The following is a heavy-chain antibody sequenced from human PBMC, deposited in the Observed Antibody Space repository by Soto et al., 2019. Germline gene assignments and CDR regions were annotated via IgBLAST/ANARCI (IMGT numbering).Heavy chain of an antibody. CDR1: GFTFSSYG. CDR3: ARDRYSDGLGGGGGFDY. CDR2: IWYDGSNK. D-gene: IGHD5-18*01. Sequence: QVQLVESGGGVVQPGRSLRLSCAASGFTFSSYGMHWVRQAPGKGLEWVAVIWYDGSNKYYADSVKGRFTISRDNSKNTLYLEMNSLRAEDTAVYYCARDRYSDGLGGGGGFDYWGQGTLVTVSS. J-gene: IGHJ4*02. V-gene: IGHV3-33*01.